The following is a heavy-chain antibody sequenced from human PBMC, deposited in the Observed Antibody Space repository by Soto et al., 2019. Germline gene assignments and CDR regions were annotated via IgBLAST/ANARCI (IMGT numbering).Heavy chain of an antibody. CDR3: ARDRGRGVECFGTCYSSYFDP. J-gene: IGHJ5*02. CDR1: GFTFSTYW. Sequence: EVQLVESGGGLVQPGGSLRLSCAASGFTFSTYWMSWVRQALGKGLEWVANIKEDGSAKSYVDSVKGRFTISSDNAKNSLYLQMNSLRAKDTAVYHCARDRGRGVECFGTCYSSYFDPWGQGTLVTVSS. CDR2: IKEDGSAK. V-gene: IGHV3-7*01. D-gene: IGHD2-15*01.